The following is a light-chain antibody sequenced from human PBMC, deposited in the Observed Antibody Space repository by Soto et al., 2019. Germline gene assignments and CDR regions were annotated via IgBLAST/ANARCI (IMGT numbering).Light chain of an antibody. J-gene: IGKJ2*01. Sequence: ETVVTQSPANLSVSPGERATLSCRASQSVTTNLAWYQQKSGQAPRLLIYGASTRTTGVPARFSGSGSGTEFTLTSSSLQYEDFAGYYCQQYNDWPPYTFGQRTKLEIK. CDR2: GAS. V-gene: IGKV3-15*01. CDR3: QQYNDWPPYT. CDR1: QSVTTN.